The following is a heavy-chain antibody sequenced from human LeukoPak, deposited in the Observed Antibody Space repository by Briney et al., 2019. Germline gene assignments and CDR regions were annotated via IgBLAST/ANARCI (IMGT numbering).Heavy chain of an antibody. V-gene: IGHV3-23*01. D-gene: IGHD6-19*01. CDR1: GFTFSSYA. CDR2: IDISGDRR. CDR3: TKDVSNFSGASDA. J-gene: IGHJ3*01. Sequence: GGSLRLSCAASGFTFSSYAMSWVRQAPGKGLEWVSTIDISGDRRNYADSVKGRFTISRDNSRNPLYLQVNSLRVEDTVIYYCTKDVSNFSGASDAWGQGTMVTVSS.